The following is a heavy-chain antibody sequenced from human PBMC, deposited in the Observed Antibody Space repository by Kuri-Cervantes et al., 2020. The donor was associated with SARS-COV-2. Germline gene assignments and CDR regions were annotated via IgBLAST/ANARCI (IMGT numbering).Heavy chain of an antibody. CDR3: ARHVSGIQLRWFDS. J-gene: IGHJ5*01. D-gene: IGHD1-1*01. CDR2: VYYTGST. CDR1: GYSISSGYY. V-gene: IGHV4-38-2*01. Sequence: SETLSLTCAVSGYSISSGYYWGWIRQPPGKGLDWIGSVYYTGSTDYNPSLKSRVTISIDTSKNQFSLKLRSVKAADTAVYYCARHVSGIQLRWFDSWGRGTLVTVSS.